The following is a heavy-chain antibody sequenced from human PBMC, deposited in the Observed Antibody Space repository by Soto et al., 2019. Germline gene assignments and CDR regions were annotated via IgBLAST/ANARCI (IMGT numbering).Heavy chain of an antibody. Sequence: QVQLVQSGAEVKRPGASVTVSCRSSGDTFNDYYIHWVRPAPGQGLGWMGWINPNGGVTKYAQKFQGWVSMTRDTSIRTVYMQLSRLRSDDTAVYYCARERGGATATLDYYYFYMDVWGTGTTVTVSS. CDR1: GDTFNDYY. J-gene: IGHJ6*03. V-gene: IGHV1-2*04. CDR3: ARERGGATATLDYYYFYMDV. D-gene: IGHD5-12*01. CDR2: INPNGGVT.